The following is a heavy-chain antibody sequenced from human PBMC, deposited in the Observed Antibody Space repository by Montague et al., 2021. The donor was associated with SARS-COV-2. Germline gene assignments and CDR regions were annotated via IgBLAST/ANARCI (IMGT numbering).Heavy chain of an antibody. V-gene: IGHV4-39*01. Sequence: SETLSLTCSVSGGSISSTSFFWAWIRQPPGKGLEWVGSMYSSGTTYYNPSLKSRVIISGDTSRNQLSVRLSSVTAADTAVYYCARSTSGWFIYRGQGTLVTVSS. CDR3: ARSTSGWFIY. J-gene: IGHJ4*02. CDR2: MYSSGTT. CDR1: GGSISSTSFF. D-gene: IGHD6-19*01.